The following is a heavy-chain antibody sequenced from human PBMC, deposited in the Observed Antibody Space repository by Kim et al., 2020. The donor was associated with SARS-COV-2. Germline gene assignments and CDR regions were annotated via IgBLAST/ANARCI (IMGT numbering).Heavy chain of an antibody. D-gene: IGHD1-26*01. J-gene: IGHJ4*02. CDR3: ARWSGTFYKY. Sequence: STTTHPSPRSRVTMSADTSKNQFSLGLSSVTAADTAVYFCARWSGTFYKYWGQGSLVTVSS. V-gene: IGHV4-4*07. CDR2: ST.